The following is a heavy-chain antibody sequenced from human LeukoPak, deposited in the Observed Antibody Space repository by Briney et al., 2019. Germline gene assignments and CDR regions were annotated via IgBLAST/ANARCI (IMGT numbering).Heavy chain of an antibody. V-gene: IGHV3-30*02. CDR3: ASLDTAMDIFDY. CDR2: IRYDGSNK. CDR1: GFTFSSYG. J-gene: IGHJ4*02. D-gene: IGHD5-18*01. Sequence: GGSLRLSCAASGFTFSSYGMHWVRQAPGKGLEWVAFIRYDGSNKYYADSVKGRFTISRDNSKNTLYLQMNSLRAEDTAVYYCASLDTAMDIFDYWGQGTLVTVSS.